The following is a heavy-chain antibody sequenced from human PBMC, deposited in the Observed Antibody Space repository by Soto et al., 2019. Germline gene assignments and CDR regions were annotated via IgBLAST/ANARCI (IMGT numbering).Heavy chain of an antibody. J-gene: IGHJ4*02. V-gene: IGHV2-26*01. CDR3: ARIVGEYGRYYFDS. CDR1: GFSLNNARMG. D-gene: IGHD3-16*01. CDR2: IFSSDEK. Sequence: PGPTLLNPTETLTLTCNVSGFSLNNARMGVSWIRQPPGTAPEWLAHIFSSDEKSYSRSLMRRLTISKDTSESQVVLIMTNADPADTATYFCARIVGEYGRYYFDSWGPGTLVTVSS.